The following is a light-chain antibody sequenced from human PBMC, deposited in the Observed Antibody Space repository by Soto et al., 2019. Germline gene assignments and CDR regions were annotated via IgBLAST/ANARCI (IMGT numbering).Light chain of an antibody. CDR2: GAS. CDR1: QSVSSN. V-gene: IGKV3-15*01. J-gene: IGKJ1*01. Sequence: EVVMTQSAATLSVTPGERATLSCRASQSVSSNLAWYQQKPGQAPRLLIYGASTRATGIPARFSGSGSGTEFTLTISSLQSEDFAVYYCQQYNTWPWTFGQGTKVDIK. CDR3: QQYNTWPWT.